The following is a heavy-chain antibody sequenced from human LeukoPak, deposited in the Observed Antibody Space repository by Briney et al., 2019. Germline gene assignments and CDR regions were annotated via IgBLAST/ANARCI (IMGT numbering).Heavy chain of an antibody. D-gene: IGHD3-10*01. Sequence: GASVKVSCKASGYTFTGYYMHWVRQAPGQGLEWMGWINPNSGGTNYAQKFQGRVTMTRSTSISTAYMELSSLRSEDTAIYYCARGGFGSGSHFDYWGQGTLVTVSP. CDR1: GYTFTGYY. J-gene: IGHJ4*02. CDR3: ARGGFGSGSHFDY. CDR2: INPNSGGT. V-gene: IGHV1-2*02.